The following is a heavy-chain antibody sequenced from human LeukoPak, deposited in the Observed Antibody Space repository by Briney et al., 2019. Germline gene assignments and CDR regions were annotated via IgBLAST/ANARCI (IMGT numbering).Heavy chain of an antibody. CDR1: GGSISSYY. CDR2: TYTSGST. J-gene: IGHJ4*02. V-gene: IGHV4-4*07. Sequence: SETLSLTCAVSGGSISSYYWSWIRQPAGKGLEWIGRTYTSGSTNYNPSLKSRVTMSVDTSKNQFSLKLSSVTAADTAVYYCARTETYYYGSGSYRDYWGQGTLVTVSS. CDR3: ARTETYYYGSGSYRDY. D-gene: IGHD3-10*01.